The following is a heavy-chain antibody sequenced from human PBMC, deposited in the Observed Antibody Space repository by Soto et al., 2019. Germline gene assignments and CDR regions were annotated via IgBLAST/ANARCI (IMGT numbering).Heavy chain of an antibody. CDR3: ARQIYDSDTGPNFQYYFDS. Sequence: PGESLKISCNGSGYSFAGYWITWVRQKPGKGLEWMGRIDPSDSQTYYSPSFRGQVTISVTKSITTVFLQWSSLRASDTAMYYCARQIYDSDTGPNFQYYFDSWGQGTPVTVSS. CDR1: GYSFAGYW. J-gene: IGHJ4*02. D-gene: IGHD3-22*01. CDR2: IDPSDSQT. V-gene: IGHV5-10-1*04.